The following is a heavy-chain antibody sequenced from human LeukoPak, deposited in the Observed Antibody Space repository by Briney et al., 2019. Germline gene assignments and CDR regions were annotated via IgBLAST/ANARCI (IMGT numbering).Heavy chain of an antibody. J-gene: IGHJ4*02. CDR3: ARDGLHTAHFDY. V-gene: IGHV3-48*02. CDR1: GFTFSTYT. CDR2: VSDSSDV. Sequence: GGSLRLSCAASGFTFSTYTMNWVRQAPGKGLEWVSTVSDSSDVHYSDSVKGRFTISRDNARNSLYLQMNSLRDEDTAVYYCARDGLHTAHFDYWGQGTLVTLSS. D-gene: IGHD5-18*01.